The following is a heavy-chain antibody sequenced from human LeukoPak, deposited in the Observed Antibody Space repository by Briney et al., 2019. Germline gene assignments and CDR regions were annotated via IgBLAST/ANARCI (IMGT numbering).Heavy chain of an antibody. D-gene: IGHD3-3*01. CDR1: GFTFSSYA. CDR2: ISGSGGST. J-gene: IGHJ4*02. Sequence: PGGSLRLSCAASGFTFSSYAMSWVRQAPGKGLEWVSAISGSGGSTYYAESVKGRFTISRDNSKNTLYLQMNSLRAEDTAVYYCAKDRITIFGVVIMKGGYYFDYWGQGTLVTVSS. CDR3: AKDRITIFGVVIMKGGYYFDY. V-gene: IGHV3-23*01.